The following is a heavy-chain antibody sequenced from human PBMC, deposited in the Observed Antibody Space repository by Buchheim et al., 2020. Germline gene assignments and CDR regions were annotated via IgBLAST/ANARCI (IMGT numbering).Heavy chain of an antibody. CDR2: IYYSGST. CDR3: ARDLLFGGMDV. V-gene: IGHV4-59*01. Sequence: QVQLQESGPGLVKPSETLSLTCTVSGGSISSYYWSWIRQPPGKGLEWIGYIYYSGSTNYNPSLKSRVTISVDTSKNQFSLKLSSVTAADTAVYYCARDLLFGGMDVWGQGTT. J-gene: IGHJ6*02. D-gene: IGHD2-15*01. CDR1: GGSISSYY.